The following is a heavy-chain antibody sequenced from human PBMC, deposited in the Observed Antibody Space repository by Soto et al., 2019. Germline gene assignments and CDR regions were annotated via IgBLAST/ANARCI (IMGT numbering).Heavy chain of an antibody. CDR1: GGSVSSGSYY. V-gene: IGHV4-61*01. CDR2: IYYSGST. Sequence: SETLSLTCTVSGGSVSSGSYYWSWIRQPPGKGLEWIEYIYYSGSTNYNPSLKSRVTISVDTSKNQFSLKLSSVTAADTAVYYCARDCSGGSCYSGDGMDVWGQGTTVTVSS. J-gene: IGHJ6*02. CDR3: ARDCSGGSCYSGDGMDV. D-gene: IGHD2-15*01.